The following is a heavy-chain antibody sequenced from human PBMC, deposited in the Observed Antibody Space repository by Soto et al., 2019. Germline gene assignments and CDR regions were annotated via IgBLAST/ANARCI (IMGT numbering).Heavy chain of an antibody. CDR1: VFTFSDRY. CDR2: ISNSGNTI. V-gene: IGHV3-11*04. CDR3: ARDIDNRDYYYGLDV. J-gene: IGHJ6*02. D-gene: IGHD1-20*01. Sequence: WGSLRLSCSASVFTFSDRYMSWIRQAPGKGLEWISYISNSGNTIYVADSMRGRFTISRDNAKNSLFLQMNSLRADDTAVYYCARDIDNRDYYYGLDVWGQGTTVTVSS.